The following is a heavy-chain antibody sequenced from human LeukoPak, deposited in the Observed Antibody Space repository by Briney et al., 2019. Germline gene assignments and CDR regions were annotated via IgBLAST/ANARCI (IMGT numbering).Heavy chain of an antibody. V-gene: IGHV1-69*06. D-gene: IGHD5-12*01. CDR3: ARDDGRGYSGYDYFLDY. CDR1: GGTFSSYA. Sequence: SVKVSCKASGGTFSSYAISWVRQAPGQGLEWMGGIIPIFGTANYTQKFQGRVTITADKSTSTAYMELSSLRSEDTAVYYCARDDGRGYSGYDYFLDYWGQGTLVTVSS. CDR2: IIPIFGTA. J-gene: IGHJ4*02.